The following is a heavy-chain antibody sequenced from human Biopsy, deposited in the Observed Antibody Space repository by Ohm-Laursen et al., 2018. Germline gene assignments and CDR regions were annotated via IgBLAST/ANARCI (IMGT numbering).Heavy chain of an antibody. CDR3: ARDIMNRIAGLVARSDVFDV. CDR1: GYAVNDYF. J-gene: IGHJ3*01. CDR2: ISPNSGGT. D-gene: IGHD3-16*01. Sequence: ASVKVSCKGSGYAVNDYFLHWLRLAPGQGPEWMGWISPNSGGTNYAQKFQGRVAMTTDTSTSTVYLELRRLISDDTAVYYCARDIMNRIAGLVARSDVFDVWGQGTLVTVSS. V-gene: IGHV1-2*02.